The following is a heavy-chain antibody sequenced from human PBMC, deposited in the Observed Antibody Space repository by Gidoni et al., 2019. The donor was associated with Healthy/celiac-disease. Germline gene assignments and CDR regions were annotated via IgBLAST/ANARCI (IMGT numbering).Heavy chain of an antibody. CDR2: ISSSGSTI. Sequence: EVQLVESGGGLVQPGGSLRLSCTAAGFTLSSYEMNWRRQAPGKGLGWVSYISSSGSTIYYADSVKGRFTISRDNAKNSLYLQMNSLSAEDTAVYYCAIESLGAYDYWGQGTLVTVSS. CDR3: AIESLGAYDY. D-gene: IGHD1-26*01. V-gene: IGHV3-48*03. CDR1: GFTLSSYE. J-gene: IGHJ4*02.